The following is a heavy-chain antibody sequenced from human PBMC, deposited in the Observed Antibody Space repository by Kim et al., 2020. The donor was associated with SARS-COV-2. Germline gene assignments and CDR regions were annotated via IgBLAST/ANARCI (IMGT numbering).Heavy chain of an antibody. CDR3: ARDGTVSYSYFDY. D-gene: IGHD3-10*01. Sequence: ASSVKGRFTISSSNGKITLLLQMISLKAEDTAVYFCARDGTVSYSYFDYWGQGTLVTVSS. V-gene: IGHV3-30*01. J-gene: IGHJ4*01.